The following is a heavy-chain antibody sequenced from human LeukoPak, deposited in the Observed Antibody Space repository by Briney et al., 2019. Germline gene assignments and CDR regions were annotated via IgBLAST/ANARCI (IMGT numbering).Heavy chain of an antibody. CDR2: IKQDGSEK. CDR1: GFTFSSYW. V-gene: IGHV3-7*01. D-gene: IGHD3-16*02. CDR3: ARDRGYDYVWGSYRYTGAFDI. J-gene: IGHJ3*02. Sequence: PGGSLRLSCAASGFTFSSYWMSWVRQAPGKGLEWVANIKQDGSEKYYVDSVKGRFTISRDNAKNSLYLQMNSLRAEDTAVYYCARDRGYDYVWGSYRYTGAFDIWGQGTMVIVSS.